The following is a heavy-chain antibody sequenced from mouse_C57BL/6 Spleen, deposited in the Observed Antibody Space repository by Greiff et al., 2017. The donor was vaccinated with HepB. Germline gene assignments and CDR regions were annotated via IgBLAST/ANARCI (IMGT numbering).Heavy chain of an antibody. CDR1: GYTFTDYE. V-gene: IGHV1-15*01. Sequence: VQLQQSGAELVRPGASVTLSCKASGYTFTDYEMHWVKQTPVHGLEWIGAIDPETGGTAYNQKFKGKAILTADKSSSTAYMELRSLTSEDSAVYYGTRSITTVVAGGFDYWGQGTTLTVSS. J-gene: IGHJ2*01. CDR3: TRSITTVVAGGFDY. D-gene: IGHD1-1*01. CDR2: IDPETGGT.